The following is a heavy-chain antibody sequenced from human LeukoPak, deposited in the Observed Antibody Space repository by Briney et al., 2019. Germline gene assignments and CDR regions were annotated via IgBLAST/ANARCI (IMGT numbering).Heavy chain of an antibody. CDR1: GGSITSHNYY. CDR2: IYYTGST. V-gene: IGHV4-39*07. Sequence: SETLSLTCSVSGGSITSHNYYWGWIRQPPGKELEWVGSIYYTGSTYHNPSFQGRVTISIDTSKNHFSLDLSSVTAADTAVYYCARDVGLWFGELLGDAFDVWGQGTMVTVSS. J-gene: IGHJ3*01. D-gene: IGHD3-10*01. CDR3: ARDVGLWFGELLGDAFDV.